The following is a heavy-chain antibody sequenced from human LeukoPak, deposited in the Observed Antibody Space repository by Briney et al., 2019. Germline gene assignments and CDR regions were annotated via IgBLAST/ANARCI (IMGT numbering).Heavy chain of an antibody. CDR2: IYPGDSDT. J-gene: IGHJ4*02. V-gene: IGHV5-51*01. CDR3: ARLNRAYYYDSSYLNYFDY. Sequence: GESLQISCQGSGYSFTSYWIGWVRQMPGKGLEWMGIIYPGDSDTRYSPSFQGQVTISADKSISTAYLQWSSLKASDTAMYYCARLNRAYYYDSSYLNYFDYWGQGTLVTVSS. D-gene: IGHD3-22*01. CDR1: GYSFTSYW.